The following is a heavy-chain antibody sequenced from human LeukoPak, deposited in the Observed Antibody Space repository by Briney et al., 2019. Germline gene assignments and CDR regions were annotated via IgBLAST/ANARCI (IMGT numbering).Heavy chain of an antibody. Sequence: GGSLRLSCVASGFAVGSNYMSWVRQAPGKGLEWVSLIYSGGAIRYADSVKGRFTISRDSFKNTLFLQMTDLTVEATARYYCSRAPGNRGQGILVTVSS. CDR3: SRAPGN. D-gene: IGHD1-14*01. V-gene: IGHV3-53*01. CDR2: IYSGGAI. CDR1: GFAVGSNY. J-gene: IGHJ4*02.